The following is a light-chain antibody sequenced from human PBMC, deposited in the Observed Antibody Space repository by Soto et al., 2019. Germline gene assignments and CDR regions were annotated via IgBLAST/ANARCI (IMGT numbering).Light chain of an antibody. CDR3: QQYNNWWT. CDR1: ETVRSN. Sequence: RVMTQSPDTLSVSPGERATLSCRASETVRSNLAWYQQKPGQAPRLLIYAASTRATGIPARFIGNGSGTEFTLTISSLQSEDFAVYYCQQYNNWWTFGQG. CDR2: AAS. J-gene: IGKJ1*01. V-gene: IGKV3D-15*01.